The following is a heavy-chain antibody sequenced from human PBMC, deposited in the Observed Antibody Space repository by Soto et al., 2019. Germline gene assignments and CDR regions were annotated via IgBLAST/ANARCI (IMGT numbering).Heavy chain of an antibody. Sequence: GESLKISCKGSGLTFTSYWIAWVRQMPGKGPEWMGVVFPGDSDTRYSPSFQGQVIISADKSTSTAYLQWSSLKASDSAIYYCARQGEGFYQRQIDFWGQGTLVKVSS. D-gene: IGHD3-10*01. CDR2: VFPGDSDT. CDR3: ARQGEGFYQRQIDF. CDR1: GLTFTSYW. V-gene: IGHV5-51*01. J-gene: IGHJ4*02.